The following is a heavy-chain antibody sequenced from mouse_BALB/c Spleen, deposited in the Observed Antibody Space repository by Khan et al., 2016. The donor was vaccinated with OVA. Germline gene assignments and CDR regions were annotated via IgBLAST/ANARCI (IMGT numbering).Heavy chain of an antibody. CDR3: ARGGLPFTY. CDR1: GFSLSSYG. D-gene: IGHD2-13*01. V-gene: IGHV2-2*02. J-gene: IGHJ3*01. Sequence: QVQLQQSGPGLVQPSQSLSITCTVPGFSLSSYGVHWVRQSPGTGLEGVGVIWSGGSTDFNAAFISRLSISKDNSKSQVFFKMNSLQTNDSAIYYCARGGLPFTYWGQGTLVTVSA. CDR2: IWSGGST.